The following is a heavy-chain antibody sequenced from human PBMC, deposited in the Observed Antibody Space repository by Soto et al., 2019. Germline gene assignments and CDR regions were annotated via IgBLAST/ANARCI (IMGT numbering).Heavy chain of an antibody. D-gene: IGHD1-26*01. J-gene: IGHJ4*02. Sequence: EVQLVQSGAEVKKPGESLRISCEGSGFIFTNYWISWVRQLPGKGLEWMGRIDPGNSYVDYSPSFQGHVTISADRSISTAFLQWSSLKASDTAMYYCARHTRAVSDYWGQGTLLTVSS. CDR2: IDPGNSYV. V-gene: IGHV5-10-1*03. CDR3: ARHTRAVSDY. CDR1: GFIFTNYW.